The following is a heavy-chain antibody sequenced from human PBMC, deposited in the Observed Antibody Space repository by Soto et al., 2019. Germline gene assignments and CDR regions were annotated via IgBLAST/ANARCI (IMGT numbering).Heavy chain of an antibody. CDR1: GYTFTSYY. Sequence: GASVKVSCKASGYTFTSYYMHWVRQAPGQGLEWMGIINPSGGSTSYAQKFQGRVTMTRDTSTSTVYMELSSLRSEDTAVYYCARDLLAAYSYGGYGGYWGQGTLVTVSS. V-gene: IGHV1-46*01. CDR3: ARDLLAAYSYGGYGGY. CDR2: INPSGGST. D-gene: IGHD5-18*01. J-gene: IGHJ4*02.